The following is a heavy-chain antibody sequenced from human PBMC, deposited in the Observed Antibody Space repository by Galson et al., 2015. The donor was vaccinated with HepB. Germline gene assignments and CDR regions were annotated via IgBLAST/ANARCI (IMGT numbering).Heavy chain of an antibody. CDR1: GYTFTDYC. J-gene: IGHJ2*01. V-gene: IGHV1-18*04. CDR2: IRDYHDDS. D-gene: IGHD6-13*01. CDR3: ARDYLPAAGRWHVSL. Sequence: SVKVSCKASGYTFTDYCISWVRQAPGQGLEWMRWIRDYHDDSHYAQKVPGRVTMTIDTSTGTAYMELRNLGSDDTVVYYRARDYLPAAGRWHVSLWGRCTLVTVSS.